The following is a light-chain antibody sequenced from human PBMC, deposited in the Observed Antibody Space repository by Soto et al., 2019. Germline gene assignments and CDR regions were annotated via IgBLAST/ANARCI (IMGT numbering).Light chain of an antibody. CDR2: DAS. V-gene: IGKV3-15*01. Sequence: EIVMTQSPATLSVSPGERATLSCRASQTVTSKLAWYQQKPGQAPRLLIYDASTRATGIPARFSGSGSGTEFTLAISGLQSVDFAVDYCQHYNNWPPWTFGQGTKVDIK. J-gene: IGKJ1*01. CDR1: QTVTSK. CDR3: QHYNNWPPWT.